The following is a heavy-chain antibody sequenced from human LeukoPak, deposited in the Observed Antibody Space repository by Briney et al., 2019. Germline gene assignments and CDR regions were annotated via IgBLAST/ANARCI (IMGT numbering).Heavy chain of an antibody. CDR3: ARVIGLLRDFYYGMDV. D-gene: IGHD5/OR15-5a*01. Sequence: NPSETLSLTCTVSGGSISSYYWSWIRQPPGKGLEWIGYIYYSGSTNYNPSLKSRVTISVDTSKNQFSLKLSSVTAADTAVYYCARVIGLLRDFYYGMDVWGQGTTVTVSS. CDR1: GGSISSYY. V-gene: IGHV4-59*01. CDR2: IYYSGST. J-gene: IGHJ6*02.